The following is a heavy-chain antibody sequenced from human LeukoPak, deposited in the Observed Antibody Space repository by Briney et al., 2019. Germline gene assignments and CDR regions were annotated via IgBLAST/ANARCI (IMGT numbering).Heavy chain of an antibody. CDR2: ISSSSSYI. D-gene: IGHD3-22*01. J-gene: IGHJ4*02. Sequence: GGSLRLSCEARGFIFTNYAMTWVRQAPGKGLEWVSSISSSSSYIYYADSVKGRFTISRDNAKNSLYLQMNSLRAEDTAVYYCARHSVTMMVDYWGQGTLVTVSS. V-gene: IGHV3-21*04. CDR3: ARHSVTMMVDY. CDR1: GFIFTNYA.